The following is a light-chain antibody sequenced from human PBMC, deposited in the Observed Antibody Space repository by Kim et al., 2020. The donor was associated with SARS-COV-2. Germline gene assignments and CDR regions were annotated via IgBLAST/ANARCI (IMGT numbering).Light chain of an antibody. Sequence: SYELTQPPSVSVAPGKTARITCGGNNIGSKSVHWYQQKPGQAPVLVIYYDSDRPSGIPERFSGSNSGNTVTLTISRVEAGDEADYYCQVWDSSSDHWVFG. J-gene: IGLJ3*02. CDR3: QVWDSSSDHWV. CDR1: NIGSKS. V-gene: IGLV3-21*04. CDR2: YDS.